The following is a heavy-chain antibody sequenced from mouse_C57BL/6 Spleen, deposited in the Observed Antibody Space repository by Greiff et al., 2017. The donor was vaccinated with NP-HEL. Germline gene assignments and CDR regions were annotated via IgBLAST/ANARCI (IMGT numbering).Heavy chain of an antibody. CDR2: IRNKANGYTT. CDR3: ARGGLWGFAY. J-gene: IGHJ3*01. V-gene: IGHV7-3*01. Sequence: EVKLMESGGGLVQPGGSLSLSCAASGFTFTDYYMSWVRQPPGKALEWLGFIRNKANGYTTEYSASVKGRFTISRDNSQSILYLQMNALRAEDSATYYCARGGLWGFAYWGQGTLVTVSA. CDR1: GFTFTDYY.